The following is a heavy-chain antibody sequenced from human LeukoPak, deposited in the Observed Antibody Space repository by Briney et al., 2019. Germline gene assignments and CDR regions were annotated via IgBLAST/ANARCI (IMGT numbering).Heavy chain of an antibody. J-gene: IGHJ3*02. D-gene: IGHD3-22*01. V-gene: IGHV1-8*03. CDR2: MNPNSGNT. Sequence: ASVKVSCKASGYTFTSYDINWVRQATGQGLEWMGWMNPNSGNTGYAQKFQGRVTITRNTSISTAYMELSSLRSEDTAVYYCARSYYDSSGYSHAFDIWGQGTMVTVSS. CDR3: ARSYYDSSGYSHAFDI. CDR1: GYTFTSYD.